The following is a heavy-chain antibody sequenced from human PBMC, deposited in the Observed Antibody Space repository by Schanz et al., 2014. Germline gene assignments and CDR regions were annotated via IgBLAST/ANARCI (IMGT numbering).Heavy chain of an antibody. CDR2: ITSSSTYI. CDR3: ARDHPHRGVTGYYNDV. Sequence: EVQLLESGGGLVKPGGSLRLSCAASGFTFSTYNMNWVRQAPGKGLEWVSSITSSSTYIHYADSVKGRFTISRDNAKNSLYLQMNSLRAEDTAVYFCARDHPHRGVTGYYNDVWGQGTSVTVSS. J-gene: IGHJ6*02. CDR1: GFTFSTYN. D-gene: IGHD3-9*01. V-gene: IGHV3-21*01.